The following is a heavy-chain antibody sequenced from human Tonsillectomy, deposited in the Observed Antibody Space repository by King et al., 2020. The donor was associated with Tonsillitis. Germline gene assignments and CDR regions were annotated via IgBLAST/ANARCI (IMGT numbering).Heavy chain of an antibody. CDR2: IYYSGST. J-gene: IGHJ4*02. V-gene: IGHV4-59*01. CDR3: ARAYDFWSGYYSGYYFDY. Sequence: VQLQESGPGLVKSSETLSLTCTVSGGSISSYYWSWIRQPPGKGLEWIGYIYYSGSTNYNPSLKSRVTISVDTSKNQFSLKLSSVTAADTAVYYCARAYDFWSGYYSGYYFDYWGQGTLVTVSS. CDR1: GGSISSYY. D-gene: IGHD3-3*01.